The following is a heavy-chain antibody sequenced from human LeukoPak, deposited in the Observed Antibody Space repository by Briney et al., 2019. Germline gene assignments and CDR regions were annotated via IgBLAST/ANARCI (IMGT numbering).Heavy chain of an antibody. J-gene: IGHJ6*02. D-gene: IGHD4-17*01. CDR3: ARDRYGDRYYYYGMDV. Sequence: SETLSLTCTVSGGSISSYYWSWIRQPAGKGLEWIGRIYTSGSINYNPSLKSRVTMSVDTSKNQFSLKLSSVTAADTAVYYCARDRYGDRYYYYGMDVWGQGTTVTVSS. V-gene: IGHV4-4*07. CDR1: GGSISSYY. CDR2: IYTSGSI.